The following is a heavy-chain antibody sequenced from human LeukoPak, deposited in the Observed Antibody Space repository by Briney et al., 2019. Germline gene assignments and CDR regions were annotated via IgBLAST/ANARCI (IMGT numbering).Heavy chain of an antibody. Sequence: GGSLRLSCGASGFTFSNAWMTWVRQAPGKGLEWVGRIKSKTDGGTTDYAAPVKGRFTISRDDSKNTVYLQMNSLKTEDTAVYYCTTYPMVYAMNCWGQGTLVTVSS. CDR1: GFTFSNAW. D-gene: IGHD2-8*01. J-gene: IGHJ4*02. CDR2: IKSKTDGGTT. CDR3: TTYPMVYAMNC. V-gene: IGHV3-15*01.